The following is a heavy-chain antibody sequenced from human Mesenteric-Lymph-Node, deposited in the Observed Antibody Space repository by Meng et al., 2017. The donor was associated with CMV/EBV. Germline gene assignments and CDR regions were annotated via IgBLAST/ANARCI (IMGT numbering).Heavy chain of an antibody. CDR3: ARSGYYGSGSGDYDY. J-gene: IGHJ4*02. V-gene: IGHV5-10-1*01. CDR1: GYSFTSYW. Sequence: SGYSFTSYWITWGRQMPGKGLEWMGKIDPSDLSINYSPSFQGHVAISADRSISTAYLQWSSLTASDTAMYYCARSGYYGSGSGDYDYWGQGTLVTVSS. D-gene: IGHD3-10*01. CDR2: IDPSDLSI.